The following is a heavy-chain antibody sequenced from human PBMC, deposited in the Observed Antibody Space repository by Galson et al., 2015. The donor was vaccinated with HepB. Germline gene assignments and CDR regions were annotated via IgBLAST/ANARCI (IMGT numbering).Heavy chain of an antibody. V-gene: IGHV3-33*06. CDR3: AKSMVRGVITDY. CDR2: IWYDGSNT. CDR1: GFTFNTYG. D-gene: IGHD3-10*01. Sequence: SLRLSCAASGFTFNTYGMDWVRQAPGKGLEWLAAIWYDGSNTYYADTAKGRFTISRDNSKNTLYLQMNSLRVEDTAVYYCAKSMVRGVITDYWGQGTLVTVSS. J-gene: IGHJ4*02.